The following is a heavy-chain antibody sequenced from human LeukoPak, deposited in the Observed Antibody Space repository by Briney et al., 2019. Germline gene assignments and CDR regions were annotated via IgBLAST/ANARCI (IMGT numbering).Heavy chain of an antibody. D-gene: IGHD3-22*01. CDR1: GGSISSSSYY. CDR2: IYYSGST. V-gene: IGHV4-39*01. Sequence: SETLSLTCTVSGGSISSSSYYWGWIRQPPGKGLEWIGSIYYSGSTYYNPSLKSRVSIPVDTSKNQFSLKLSSVTAADTAVYYCLDDSMTFDYWGQGTLVTVSS. J-gene: IGHJ4*02. CDR3: LDDSMTFDY.